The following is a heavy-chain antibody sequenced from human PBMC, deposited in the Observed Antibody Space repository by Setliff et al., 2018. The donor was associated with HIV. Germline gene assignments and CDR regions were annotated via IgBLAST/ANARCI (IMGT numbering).Heavy chain of an antibody. J-gene: IGHJ5*02. V-gene: IGHV3-48*01. D-gene: IGHD2-2*01. CDR3: AKDIIPAGLFHDL. Sequence: GGSLRLSCLASGFTFSTYSMNWIRQTPEKGLEWISYISSSSSTIYYADSVKGRFTISRDNAKNSVYLDMDSLRADDTALYYCAKDIIPAGLFHDLWGQGTLVTVSS. CDR1: GFTFSTYS. CDR2: ISSSSSTI.